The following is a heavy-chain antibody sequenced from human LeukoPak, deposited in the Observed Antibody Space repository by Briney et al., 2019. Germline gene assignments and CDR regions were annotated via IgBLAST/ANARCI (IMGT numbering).Heavy chain of an antibody. CDR1: GGSFSGYY. V-gene: IGHV4-34*01. J-gene: IGHJ5*02. D-gene: IGHD2-2*01. CDR3: ARATMGLQYQLLGRWFDP. CDR2: INHSGST. Sequence: SETLSLTXAVYGGSFSGYYWIWIRQPPGKGLDWIGEINHSGSTNYNPSLKSRFTISVDTSKNQFSLKMSSVTAADTAVYYCARATMGLQYQLLGRWFDPWGQGTLVTVSS.